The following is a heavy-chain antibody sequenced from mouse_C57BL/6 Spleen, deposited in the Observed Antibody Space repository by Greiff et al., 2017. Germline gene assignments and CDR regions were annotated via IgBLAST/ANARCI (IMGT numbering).Heavy chain of an antibody. Sequence: EVQLQQSGPELVKPGASVKIPCKASGYTFTDYNMDWVKQSHGKSLEWIGDINPNNGGTIYNQKFKGKATLTVDKSSSTAYMELRSLTSEDTAVYDCARRYSKGDYFDYWGQGTTPTVSS. CDR2: INPNNGGT. V-gene: IGHV1-18*01. CDR3: ARRYSKGDYFDY. CDR1: GYTFTDYN. D-gene: IGHD2-5*01. J-gene: IGHJ2*01.